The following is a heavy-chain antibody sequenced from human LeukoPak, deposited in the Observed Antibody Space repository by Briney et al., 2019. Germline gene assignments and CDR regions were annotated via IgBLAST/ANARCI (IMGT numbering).Heavy chain of an antibody. V-gene: IGHV3-21*01. CDR2: ISSSSSYI. Sequence: GGSLRLSCAASGFTFSSYSMNWVRQAPGKGLEWVSSISSSSSYIYYAESVKGRFTISRDNAKNSLYLQMNSLRAEDTAVYYCARIHSRGILEGAFDIWGQGTMVTVSS. CDR1: GFTFSSYS. D-gene: IGHD2-21*01. CDR3: ARIHSRGILEGAFDI. J-gene: IGHJ3*02.